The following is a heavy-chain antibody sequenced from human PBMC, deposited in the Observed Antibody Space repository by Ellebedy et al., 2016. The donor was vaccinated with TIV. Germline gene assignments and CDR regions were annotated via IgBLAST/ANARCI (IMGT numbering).Heavy chain of an antibody. V-gene: IGHV5-51*01. J-gene: IGHJ4*02. Sequence: GESLKISCEGSGYMFSTYWIAWVRQMPGKGLEWMGLLYPGDSDTTYSPSFRGQVTMSVDKSINTVYLQWNSLKASDTAMYYCARHMNTAMTNDHWGQGTLVTVSS. D-gene: IGHD5-18*01. CDR1: GYMFSTYW. CDR3: ARHMNTAMTNDH. CDR2: LYPGDSDT.